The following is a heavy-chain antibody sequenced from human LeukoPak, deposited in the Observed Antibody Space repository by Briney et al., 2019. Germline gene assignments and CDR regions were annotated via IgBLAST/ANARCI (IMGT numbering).Heavy chain of an antibody. CDR1: GFTFDDYA. V-gene: IGHV3-43*02. Sequence: QPGGSLRLSCAASGFTFDDYATHWVRHAPGKGLEWVSLISGDGGSTYYADSVKGRFTISRDNSKNSLYLQMNSLRTEDTALYYCAKDIRYSSSPNVDYWGQGTLVTVSS. J-gene: IGHJ4*02. D-gene: IGHD6-6*01. CDR2: ISGDGGST. CDR3: AKDIRYSSSPNVDY.